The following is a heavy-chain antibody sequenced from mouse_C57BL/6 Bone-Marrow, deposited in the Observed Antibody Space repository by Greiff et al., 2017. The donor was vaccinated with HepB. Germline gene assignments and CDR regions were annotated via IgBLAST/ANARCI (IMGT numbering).Heavy chain of an antibody. CDR2: ISNGGGST. D-gene: IGHD2-4*01. CDR3: ARQVYDYDGPMGWDY. CDR1: GFTFSDYY. J-gene: IGHJ4*01. Sequence: EVQRVESGGGLVQPGGSLKLSCAASGFTFSDYYMYWVRQTPEKRLEWVAYISNGGGSTYYPDTVKGRFTISRDNAKNTLYLQMSRLKSEDTAMYYCARQVYDYDGPMGWDYWGQGTSVTVSS. V-gene: IGHV5-12*01.